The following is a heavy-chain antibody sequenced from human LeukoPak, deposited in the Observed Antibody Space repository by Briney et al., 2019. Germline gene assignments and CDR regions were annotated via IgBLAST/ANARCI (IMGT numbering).Heavy chain of an antibody. V-gene: IGHV4-39*01. Sequence: PSETLSLPCTVSGRSNSSSSYYWGGIRQPPGKVLEWNGSIYYSGSTYYNPSLKSRLTISVDTSKSQFSQKLSSVTAEDTAVYYWARGRSVLLGFGASPASDYWGQGTLVTVSS. D-gene: IGHD3-10*01. CDR2: IYYSGST. CDR1: GRSNSSSSYY. CDR3: ARGRSVLLGFGASPASDY. J-gene: IGHJ4*02.